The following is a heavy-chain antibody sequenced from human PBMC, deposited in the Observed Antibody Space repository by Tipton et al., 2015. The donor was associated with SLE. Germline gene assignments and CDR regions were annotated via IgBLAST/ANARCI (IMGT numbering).Heavy chain of an antibody. CDR1: GFTFSSYS. CDR2: ISRSSATK. D-gene: IGHD3-16*01. CDR3: ARVSGLGNYAHADS. Sequence: GSLRLSCAASGFTFSSYSMNWVRQAPGKGLEWVSYISRSSATKYNADSVKGRFTISRDNAKNSLYLQMNSLRVEDTAVYYCARVSGLGNYAHADSWGQGTLITVSS. J-gene: IGHJ4*02. V-gene: IGHV3-48*01.